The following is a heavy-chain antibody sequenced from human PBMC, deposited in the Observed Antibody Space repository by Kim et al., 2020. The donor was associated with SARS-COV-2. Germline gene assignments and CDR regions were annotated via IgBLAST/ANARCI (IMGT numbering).Heavy chain of an antibody. D-gene: IGHD2-21*02. J-gene: IGHJ4*02. CDR3: ARTDLYCGGDCYFDY. Sequence: DSVKGRFTISRDNSKNTLYLQMNSLRAEDTAVYYCARTDLYCGGDCYFDYWGQGTLVTVSS. V-gene: IGHV3-30*07.